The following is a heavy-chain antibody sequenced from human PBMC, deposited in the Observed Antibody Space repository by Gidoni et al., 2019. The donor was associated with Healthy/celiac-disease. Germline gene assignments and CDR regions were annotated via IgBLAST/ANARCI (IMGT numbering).Heavy chain of an antibody. CDR2: ISYDGSNK. J-gene: IGHJ4*02. V-gene: IGHV3-30-3*01. D-gene: IGHD4-17*01. Sequence: QVQLVESGGGVVQPGRPLRLSCAASGFSFSRYAMHWVRQAPGKGLEWVAVISYDGSNKYYADSVKGRFTISRDNSKNTLYLQMNSLRTEDTAVYYCARDPDYKIYYGDYPYFDYWGQGTLVTVSS. CDR3: ARDPDYKIYYGDYPYFDY. CDR1: GFSFSRYA.